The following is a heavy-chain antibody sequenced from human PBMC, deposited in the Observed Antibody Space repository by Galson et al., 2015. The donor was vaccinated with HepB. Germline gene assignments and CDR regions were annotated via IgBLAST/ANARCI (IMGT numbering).Heavy chain of an antibody. J-gene: IGHJ6*02. D-gene: IGHD3-22*01. Sequence: SLRLSCAASGFTFSSYSMNWVRQAPGKGLEWVSSISSSSSYIYYADSVKGRFTISRDNAKNSLYLQMNSLRAEDTAVYYCARDGGTTYYYDSSGYFKYYYYGMDVWGQGTTVTVSS. CDR3: ARDGGTTYYYDSSGYFKYYYYGMDV. V-gene: IGHV3-21*01. CDR2: ISSSSSYI. CDR1: GFTFSSYS.